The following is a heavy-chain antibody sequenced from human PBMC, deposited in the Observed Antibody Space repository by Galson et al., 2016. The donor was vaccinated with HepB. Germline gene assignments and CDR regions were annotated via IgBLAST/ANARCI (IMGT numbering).Heavy chain of an antibody. CDR1: GFTFSSYW. D-gene: IGHD2-2*01. V-gene: IGHV3-74*01. CDR3: ARVDLPGMGFDY. CDR2: INSDESRI. Sequence: SLRLSCAASGFTFSSYWMHWVRQAPGKGLVWVSRINSDESRIHYADSVMGRFTISRDNAKNTLYLQMNSLRAEDTAVYYWARVDLPGMGFDYWGQGILVTVSS. J-gene: IGHJ4*02.